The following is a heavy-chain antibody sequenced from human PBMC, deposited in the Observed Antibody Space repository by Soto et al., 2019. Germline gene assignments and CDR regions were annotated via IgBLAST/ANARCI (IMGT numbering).Heavy chain of an antibody. V-gene: IGHV1-2*04. CDR3: ARDPHGYCSGGSCYRNYYYGMDV. J-gene: IGHJ6*02. D-gene: IGHD2-15*01. CDR2: INPNSGGT. Sequence: ASVKVSCKASGYTFTGYYMHWVRQAPGQGLEWMGWINPNSGGTNYAQKFQGWVTMTRDTSISTAYMELSRLRSDDTAVYYCARDPHGYCSGGSCYRNYYYGMDVWGQGTTVTV. CDR1: GYTFTGYY.